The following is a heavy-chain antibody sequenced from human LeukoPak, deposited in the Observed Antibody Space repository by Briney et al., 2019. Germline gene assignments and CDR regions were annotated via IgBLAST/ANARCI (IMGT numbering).Heavy chain of an antibody. Sequence: SETLSLTCTVSGGSISSGGYYWSWIRQPPGKGLEWIGYMYHSGSTYYNPSLKSRVTISVDKSKNQFSLKLSSVTAADTAVYYCARRSYYGSGSPALVHWGQGTLITVSS. D-gene: IGHD3-10*01. CDR3: ARRSYYGSGSPALVH. CDR2: MYHSGST. CDR1: GGSISSGGYY. J-gene: IGHJ4*02. V-gene: IGHV4-30-2*01.